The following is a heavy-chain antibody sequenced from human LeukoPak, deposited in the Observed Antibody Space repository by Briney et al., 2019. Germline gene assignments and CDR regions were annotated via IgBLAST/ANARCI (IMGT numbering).Heavy chain of an antibody. CDR1: GGSIRSSYYY. D-gene: IGHD4-17*01. J-gene: IGHJ4*02. CDR2: IYYSGST. Sequence: PSETLSLTCTVSGGSIRSSYYYWSWIRQPPGKGLEWIGYIYYSGSTYYNPSLKSRVTISVDTSKNQFSLKLSSVTAADTAVYYCARVHGDYEPFDYWGQGTLVTVSS. V-gene: IGHV4-30-4*01. CDR3: ARVHGDYEPFDY.